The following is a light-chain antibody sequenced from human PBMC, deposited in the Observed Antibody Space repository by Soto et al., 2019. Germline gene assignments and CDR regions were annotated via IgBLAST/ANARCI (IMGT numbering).Light chain of an antibody. CDR2: KAS. J-gene: IGKJ1*01. CDR3: QQYHTWWT. Sequence: DIQMTQSPSTLSASVGDRVTITCRASQSISSWLAWYQQKPGKAPKILIYKASSLESGVPSRFSGSGSGTAITLTISSLQPDDFATYYCQQYHTWWTFGQGTKVEI. CDR1: QSISSW. V-gene: IGKV1-5*03.